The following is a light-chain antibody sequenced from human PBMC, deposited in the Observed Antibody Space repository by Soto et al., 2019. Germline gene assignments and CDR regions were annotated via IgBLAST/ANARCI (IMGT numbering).Light chain of an antibody. J-gene: IGLJ1*01. V-gene: IGLV2-8*01. CDR3: SSYGGYNNVV. CDR1: SSDVGGYNY. Sequence: QSVLTQPASVSGSPGQSVTISCTGTSSDVGGYNYVSWFQQHPGKAPKLIIHEVNQRPSGVPDRFSGSKSGNTASPTVSGLQAEDEGTYYCSSYGGYNNVVFGTGTKVNVL. CDR2: EVN.